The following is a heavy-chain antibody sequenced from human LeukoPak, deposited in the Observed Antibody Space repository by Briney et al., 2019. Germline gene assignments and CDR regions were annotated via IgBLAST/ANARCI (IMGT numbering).Heavy chain of an antibody. CDR1: GFPFRRYG. V-gene: IGHV3-30*18. J-gene: IGHJ4*02. Sequence: PGGSLRLSCAVSGFPFRRYGTHWAPQATGKGLEWVADISPEGSKQHRAESVKDRYTIYRDNYRHTLSVQMKSESAGDRHVFYCAKECGDYSGYDSWGRAGMVSVRS. CDR2: ISPEGSKQ. CDR3: AKECGDYSGYDS. D-gene: IGHD5-12*01.